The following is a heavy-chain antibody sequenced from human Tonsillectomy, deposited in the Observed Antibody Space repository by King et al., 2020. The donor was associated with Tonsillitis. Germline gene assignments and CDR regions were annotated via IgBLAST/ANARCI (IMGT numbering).Heavy chain of an antibody. CDR2: IDPSGSYT. J-gene: IGHJ4*02. Sequence: VQLVESGAEVKKPGESLRISCKGSGYSFNNYWITWVRQMPGKGLEWMGKIDPSGSYTNYSTSFQGHVNISADKSISTASLQWRSLKASDTSMYYCARRDGSYRFWGQGTLVTVSS. V-gene: IGHV5-10-1*03. D-gene: IGHD3-16*02. CDR3: ARRDGSYRF. CDR1: GYSFNNYW.